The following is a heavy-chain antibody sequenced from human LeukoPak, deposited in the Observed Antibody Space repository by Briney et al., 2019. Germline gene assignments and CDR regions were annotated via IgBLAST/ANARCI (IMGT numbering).Heavy chain of an antibody. D-gene: IGHD2-15*01. CDR1: GFTFSSYG. Sequence: PGGSLRLSCAASGFTFSSYGMHWVRQAPGKGLEWVAVISYDGSNKYYADSVKGRFTISRDNSKNTLYLQMNSLRAEDTAVYCCAKDPWGYCSGGSCFFFDYWGQGTLVTVSS. CDR2: ISYDGSNK. J-gene: IGHJ4*02. V-gene: IGHV3-30*18. CDR3: AKDPWGYCSGGSCFFFDY.